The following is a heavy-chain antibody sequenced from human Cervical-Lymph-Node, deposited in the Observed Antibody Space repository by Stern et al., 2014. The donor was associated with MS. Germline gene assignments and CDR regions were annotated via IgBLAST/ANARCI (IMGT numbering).Heavy chain of an antibody. CDR1: GYTLPELS. V-gene: IGHV1-24*01. J-gene: IGHJ6*02. CDR2: FDPEDGET. D-gene: IGHD1-26*01. CDR3: ATGGRVGAPTYYGMDV. Sequence: QVQLVQSGPEVKKPGASVKVSCKVSGYTLPELSMHWVRQVPGKGLEWMGGFDPEDGETIYAQKFQGRVTMTEDTSTDTAYMELSSLRSEDTALYYCATGGRVGAPTYYGMDVWGHGTAVTVSS.